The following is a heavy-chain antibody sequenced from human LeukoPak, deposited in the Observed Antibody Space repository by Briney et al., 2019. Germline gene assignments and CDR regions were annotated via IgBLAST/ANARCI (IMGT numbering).Heavy chain of an antibody. CDR2: ISYDGSNK. V-gene: IGHV3-30*04. J-gene: IGHJ6*03. Sequence: GGSLRLSCAASGFTFSSYAMHRVRQAPGKGLEWVAVISYDGSNKYYADSVKGRFTISRDNSKNTLYLQMNSLRAEDTAVYYCARDRGGSYDFWSGYYLYYYYYMDVWGKGTTVTVSS. CDR3: ARDRGGSYDFWSGYYLYYYYYMDV. D-gene: IGHD3-3*01. CDR1: GFTFSSYA.